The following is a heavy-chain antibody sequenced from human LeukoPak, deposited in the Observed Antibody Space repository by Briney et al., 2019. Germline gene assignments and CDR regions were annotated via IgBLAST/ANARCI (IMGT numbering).Heavy chain of an antibody. D-gene: IGHD3-3*01. Sequence: GESLQISCQGSGYSFTSYWIGWVRQLPGKGLEWMGIIYPGDSDTRYSPSFQGQVTISADKSISTAHLQWSSLKASDTAMYYCARSDDFGVHILDYWGQGTLVTVSS. CDR2: IYPGDSDT. CDR3: ARSDDFGVHILDY. J-gene: IGHJ4*02. V-gene: IGHV5-51*01. CDR1: GYSFTSYW.